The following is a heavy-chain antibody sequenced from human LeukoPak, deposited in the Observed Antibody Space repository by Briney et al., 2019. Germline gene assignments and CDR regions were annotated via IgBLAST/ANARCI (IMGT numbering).Heavy chain of an antibody. V-gene: IGHV1-58*02. D-gene: IGHD3-3*01. J-gene: IGHJ3*02. Sequence: SVKVSCKASGFTFTSSAMQWVRQARGQRLEWIGWIVVGSGNTNYAQKFQERVTITRDMSTSTAYMELSSLRSEDTAVYYCAADSRYDFWSGPMTENAFDIWGQGTMVTVSS. CDR3: AADSRYDFWSGPMTENAFDI. CDR1: GFTFTSSA. CDR2: IVVGSGNT.